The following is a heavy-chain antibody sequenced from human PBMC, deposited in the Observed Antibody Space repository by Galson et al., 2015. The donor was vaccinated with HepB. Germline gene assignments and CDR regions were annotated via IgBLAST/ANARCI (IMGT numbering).Heavy chain of an antibody. D-gene: IGHD3-10*01. Sequence: SLRLSCAASGFTFSSYSMNWVRQAPGKGLEWVSYISSSSSTIYYADSVKGRFTISRDNAKNSLYLQMNSLRDEDTAVYYCARGRSVTMVRGGGYYYYGMDVWGQGTTVTVSS. J-gene: IGHJ6*02. CDR1: GFTFSSYS. V-gene: IGHV3-48*02. CDR3: ARGRSVTMVRGGGYYYYGMDV. CDR2: ISSSSSTI.